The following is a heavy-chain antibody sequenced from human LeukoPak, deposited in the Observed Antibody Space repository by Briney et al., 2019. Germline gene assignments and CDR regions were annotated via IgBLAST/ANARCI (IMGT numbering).Heavy chain of an antibody. V-gene: IGHV3-73*01. J-gene: IGHJ4*02. CDR1: GFTFSSYA. CDR2: IRSTANGYAT. Sequence: GGSQRLSCAASGFTFSSYAMSWVRQASGKGLEWVGRIRSTANGYATAYAASVKGRFTISRDDSKNTAYLQMDSLKTEDTAVYYCTGNYYGSGSYADFDYWGQGTLVTVSS. CDR3: TGNYYGSGSYADFDY. D-gene: IGHD3-10*01.